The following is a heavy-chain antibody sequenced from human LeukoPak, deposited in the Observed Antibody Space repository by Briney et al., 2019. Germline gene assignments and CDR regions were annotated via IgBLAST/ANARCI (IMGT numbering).Heavy chain of an antibody. J-gene: IGHJ6*03. V-gene: IGHV3-30*04. CDR3: ARVGRVSIYPSYMDV. D-gene: IGHD6-6*01. CDR1: GFTFSTFP. CDR2: ISDDGRDV. Sequence: GTSLRLSCEASGFTFSTFPMHWVRQTPDKGLEWVAVISDDGRDVYYADSVKGRFTISRDNSKNTLYLQMHSVSPEDTAVVYCARVGRVSIYPSYMDVWGEGTTVTVSS.